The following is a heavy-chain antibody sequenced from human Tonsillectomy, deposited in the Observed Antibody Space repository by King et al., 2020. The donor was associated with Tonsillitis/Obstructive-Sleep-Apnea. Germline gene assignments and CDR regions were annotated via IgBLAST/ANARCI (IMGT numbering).Heavy chain of an antibody. J-gene: IGHJ5*02. CDR1: GFTFSDYY. D-gene: IGHD2-2*01. V-gene: IGHV3-11*05. Sequence: VQLVESGGGLVKPGGSLRLSCAASGFTFSDYYMSWIRQAPGKGLEWVSYISSSSSYTNYADSVKGRFTISRDNAKNSLYLQMNSLGAEDTAVYYCARRYCSSTSCYSGWFDPWGQGTLVTVSS. CDR2: ISSSSSYT. CDR3: ARRYCSSTSCYSGWFDP.